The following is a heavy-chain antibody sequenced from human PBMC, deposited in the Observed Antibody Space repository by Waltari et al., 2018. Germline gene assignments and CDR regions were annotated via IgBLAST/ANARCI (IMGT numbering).Heavy chain of an antibody. J-gene: IGHJ2*01. CDR1: GGSISSSSYY. Sequence: QLQLQESGPGLVKPSETLSLTCTVSGGSISSSSYYWGWIRQPPGKGLGWIGSIYYSGSSDYNPSLKSRVTISVETSKNPFSLKLSSVTAADTAVYYCATKRIPYYDFWSGPCNWCFDLWGRGTLVTVSS. CDR2: IYYSGSS. D-gene: IGHD3-3*01. CDR3: ATKRIPYYDFWSGPCNWCFDL. V-gene: IGHV4-39*07.